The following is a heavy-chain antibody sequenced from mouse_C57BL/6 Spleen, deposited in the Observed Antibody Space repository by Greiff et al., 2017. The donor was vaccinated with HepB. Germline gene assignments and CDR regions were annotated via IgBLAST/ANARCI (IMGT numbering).Heavy chain of an antibody. V-gene: IGHV1-15*01. Sequence: VQLQQSGAELVRPGASVTLSCKASGYTFTDYEMHWVKQTPVHGLEWIGAIDPETGGTAYNQKFKGKAILTADKSSSTAYMELRSLTSEDSAVYYCTRGGYYEGYAMYYWGQGTSVTVSS. CDR1: GYTFTDYE. D-gene: IGHD2-3*01. CDR3: TRGGYYEGYAMYY. CDR2: IDPETGGT. J-gene: IGHJ4*01.